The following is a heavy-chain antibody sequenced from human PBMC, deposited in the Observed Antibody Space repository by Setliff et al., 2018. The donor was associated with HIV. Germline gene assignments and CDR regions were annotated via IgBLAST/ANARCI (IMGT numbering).Heavy chain of an antibody. V-gene: IGHV4-34*01. CDR1: GGSFSGYY. J-gene: IGHJ5*02. Sequence: SETLSLTCAVYGGSFSGYYWSWIRQPPGKGLEWIGEINHSGSTNYNPSLKSRVTISVDTSKNQFSLKLSSVTAADTAVYYCARGVVVAATRWFDPWGQGTLVTVSS. CDR3: ARGVVVAATRWFDP. CDR2: INHSGST. D-gene: IGHD2-15*01.